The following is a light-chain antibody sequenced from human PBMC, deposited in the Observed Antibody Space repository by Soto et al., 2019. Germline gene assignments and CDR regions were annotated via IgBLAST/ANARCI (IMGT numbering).Light chain of an antibody. CDR1: SSDVGSFNL. CDR3: SSSAGSANYV. V-gene: IGLV2-23*01. J-gene: IGLJ1*01. CDR2: EGT. Sequence: QSSLTQHASVSGSPGQSITISYAGTSSDVGSFNLVSWYQQHPGKAPKLVIYEGTQRPSGVSNRFSASKSGNTASLTISGLQAEDVADYYCSSSAGSANYVFGTGTKVTVL.